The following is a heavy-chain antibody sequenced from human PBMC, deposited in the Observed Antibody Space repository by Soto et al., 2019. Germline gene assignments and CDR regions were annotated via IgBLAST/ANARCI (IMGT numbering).Heavy chain of an antibody. CDR3: AKGRRITMVRGVVNYYFDY. Sequence: ETLSLTCTVSGGSISSSSYYWGWIRQAPGKGLVWVSRIKAGGGSTNYADSVKGRFTISRDNSKNTLYLQMNSLRAEDTAVYYCAKGRRITMVRGVVNYYFDYWAQGTLVTVSS. CDR2: IKAGGGST. D-gene: IGHD3-10*01. CDR1: GGSISSSSYY. V-gene: IGHV3-23*01. J-gene: IGHJ4*02.